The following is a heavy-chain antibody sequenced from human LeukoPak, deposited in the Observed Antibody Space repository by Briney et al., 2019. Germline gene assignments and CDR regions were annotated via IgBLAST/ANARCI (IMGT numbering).Heavy chain of an antibody. CDR2: IYDSLST. J-gene: IGHJ4*02. V-gene: IGHV4-59*01. D-gene: IGHD2-15*01. CDR1: GGSISYYY. CDR3: ARHPSRSCSGSNCYSI. Sequence: PSETLSLTCTVSGGSISYYYWSWIRQPPGKGLVWIGYIYDSLSTNYNPPLKSRVTISVDTSKNQFSLRLSSVTAADTAVYYCARHPSRSCSGSNCYSIWGQGTLVIVSS.